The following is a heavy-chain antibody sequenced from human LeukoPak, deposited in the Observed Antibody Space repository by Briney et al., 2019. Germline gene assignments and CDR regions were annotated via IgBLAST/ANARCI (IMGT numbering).Heavy chain of an antibody. CDR1: GFTFSSYE. J-gene: IGHJ4*02. Sequence: PGGSLRLSCAASGFTFSSYEMNWVRQAPGKGLEWVSYISSSGSTIYYADSVKGRFTISRDNAKNSLHLQMSSLRAEDTALYYCVKEGLFGGTWYFDNWGQGTLVTVSS. CDR2: ISSSGSTI. V-gene: IGHV3-48*03. D-gene: IGHD3-16*01. CDR3: VKEGLFGGTWYFDN.